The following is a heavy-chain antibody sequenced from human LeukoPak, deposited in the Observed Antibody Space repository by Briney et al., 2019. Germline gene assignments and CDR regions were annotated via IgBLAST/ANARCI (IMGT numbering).Heavy chain of an antibody. D-gene: IGHD6-6*01. Sequence: SETLSLTCAVSGGSIGSYYWTWIRHPPGKGLELIGYIQNSALYRATIKSSPSLQSRVSLSIDTSKKQVSLTVNSVTAADTAVYYCARLSSTLYYSMDVWGPGTAVTVSS. CDR3: ARLSSTLYYSMDV. V-gene: IGHV4-4*08. CDR1: GGSIGSYY. CDR2: IQNSALYRATI. J-gene: IGHJ6*02.